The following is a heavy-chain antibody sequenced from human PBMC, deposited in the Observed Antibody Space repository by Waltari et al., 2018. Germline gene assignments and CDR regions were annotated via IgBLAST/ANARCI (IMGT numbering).Heavy chain of an antibody. D-gene: IGHD1-26*01. CDR3: ARDRVVGATDWGY. Sequence: QVQLVQSESELKKPGASVKIACKASGYTFPTFAIDWLRQAPGQGLEWMGWISTATGNPTYARDFTGRFDFSLDTSVSTAYLQISSLKTEDTAVYFCARDRVVGATDWGYWGQGTLVTVSS. J-gene: IGHJ4*02. CDR2: ISTATGNP. V-gene: IGHV7-4-1*02. CDR1: GYTFPTFA.